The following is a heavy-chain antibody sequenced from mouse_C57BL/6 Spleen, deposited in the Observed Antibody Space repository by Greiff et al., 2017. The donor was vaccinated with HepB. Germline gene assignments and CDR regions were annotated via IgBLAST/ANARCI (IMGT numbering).Heavy chain of an antibody. Sequence: VKLMESGAELVKPGASVKISCKASGYAFSSYWMNWVKQRPGKGLEWIGQIYPGDGDTNYNGKFKGKATLTADKSSSTAYMQLSSLTSEDSAVSFCANLYDYYAMDYWGQGTSVTVSS. D-gene: IGHD2-3*01. CDR1: GYAFSSYW. V-gene: IGHV1-80*01. J-gene: IGHJ4*01. CDR2: IYPGDGDT. CDR3: ANLYDYYAMDY.